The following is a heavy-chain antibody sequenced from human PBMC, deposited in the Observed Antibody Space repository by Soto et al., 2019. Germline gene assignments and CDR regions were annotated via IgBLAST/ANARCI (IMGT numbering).Heavy chain of an antibody. D-gene: IGHD5-18*01. J-gene: IGHJ4*02. CDR2: IYYSGST. CDR3: ASITAMVAHFDY. Sequence: QLQLQESGPGLVKPSETLSLTCTVSGGSISSSSYYWGWIRQPPGKGLEWIGSIYYSGSTYYNPSLKSRVTLSVDTSKNQFSLKLSSVIAVDPAVYYCASITAMVAHFDYWGQGTRVNVSS. V-gene: IGHV4-39*01. CDR1: GGSISSSSYY.